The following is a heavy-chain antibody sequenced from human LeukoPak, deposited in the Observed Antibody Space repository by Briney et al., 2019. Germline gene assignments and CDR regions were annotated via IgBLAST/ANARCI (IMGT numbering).Heavy chain of an antibody. CDR3: ASSSRL. CDR2: IYTSGST. Sequence: SETLSLTCTASGGSISSGSYYWSWIRQPAGKGLEWIGRIYTSGSTNYNPSLKSRVTISVDTSKNQFSLKLSSVTAADTAVYYCASSSRLWGQGTLVTVSS. J-gene: IGHJ4*02. V-gene: IGHV4-61*02. D-gene: IGHD6-6*01. CDR1: GGSISSGSYY.